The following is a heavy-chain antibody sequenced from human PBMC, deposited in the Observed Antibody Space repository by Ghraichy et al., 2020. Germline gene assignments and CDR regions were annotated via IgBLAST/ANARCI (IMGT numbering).Heavy chain of an antibody. CDR3: ARGGDDSSGYWNWFDP. CDR1: SGSFSGYY. J-gene: IGHJ5*02. D-gene: IGHD3-22*01. CDR2: INHSGST. V-gene: IGHV4-34*01. Sequence: ESLNISCAVYSGSFSGYYWGWVRQPPGKGLEWIGEINHSGSTNYNPSLKSRVTISTDTSKNQFSLKMSSVTAADTAVYYCARGGDDSSGYWNWFDPWGQGTLVTVSS.